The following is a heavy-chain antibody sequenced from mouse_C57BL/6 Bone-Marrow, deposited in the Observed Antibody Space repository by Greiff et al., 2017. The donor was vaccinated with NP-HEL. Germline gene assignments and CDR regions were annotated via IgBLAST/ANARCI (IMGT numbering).Heavy chain of an antibody. CDR2: IYPGDGDT. J-gene: IGHJ4*01. V-gene: IGHV1-82*01. Sequence: QVQLQQSGPELVKPGASVKISCKASGYAFSSSWMNWVKQRPGKGLEWIGRIYPGDGDTNYNGKFKGKATLTADKSSSTAYIQLSSLTSEDSAVYFCADFITTVVGDYAMDYWGQGTSVTVSS. D-gene: IGHD1-1*01. CDR3: ADFITTVVGDYAMDY. CDR1: GYAFSSSW.